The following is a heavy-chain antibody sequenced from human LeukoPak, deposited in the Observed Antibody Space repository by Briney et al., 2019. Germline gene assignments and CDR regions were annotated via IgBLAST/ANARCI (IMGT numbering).Heavy chain of an antibody. D-gene: IGHD5-18*01. Sequence: GGSLRLSCAASGFTFSSAWIHWVRQAPGKGLVWVSHINSDGSSTNYADSVKGRFTISRDNAKNTLYLQMNSLRAEDTAVYYCAIASPWRGGYSYGPIDYWGQGTLVTVSS. CDR2: INSDGSST. V-gene: IGHV3-74*01. J-gene: IGHJ4*02. CDR3: AIASPWRGGYSYGPIDY. CDR1: GFTFSSAW.